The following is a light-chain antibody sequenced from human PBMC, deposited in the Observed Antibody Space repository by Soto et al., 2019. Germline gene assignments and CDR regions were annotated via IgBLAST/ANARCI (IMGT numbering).Light chain of an antibody. J-gene: IGLJ7*01. CDR1: SSDVGGYDS. Sequence: QSALTQPASVSGSPGQSITISCTGTSSDVGGYDSVSWYQQHPGKAPQLMIFDVSNRPSGVSSRFSGSKSGNTASLSISGLQTEDEAQYYCSSYTSSSSRVFGGGTQLTVL. CDR3: SSYTSSSSRV. V-gene: IGLV2-14*03. CDR2: DVS.